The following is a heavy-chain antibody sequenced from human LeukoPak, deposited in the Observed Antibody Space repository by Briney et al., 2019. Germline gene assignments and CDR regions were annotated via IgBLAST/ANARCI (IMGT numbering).Heavy chain of an antibody. J-gene: IGHJ4*02. CDR3: ARDLRPNRYFDY. Sequence: PGGSPRLSCAASGLTVSNNYMSWVRQAPGKGLDWVSVIYSGGSTYYADSVKGRFTISRDNSKNTLYLQMNSLRAEDTAVYYCARDLRPNRYFDYWGQGTLVTVSS. V-gene: IGHV3-66*02. CDR2: IYSGGST. D-gene: IGHD4-17*01. CDR1: GLTVSNNY.